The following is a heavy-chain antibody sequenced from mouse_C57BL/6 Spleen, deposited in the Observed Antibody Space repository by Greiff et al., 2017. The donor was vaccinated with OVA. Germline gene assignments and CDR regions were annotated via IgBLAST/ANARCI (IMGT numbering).Heavy chain of an antibody. CDR2: IWTGGGT. CDR1: GFSLTSYA. V-gene: IGHV2-9-1*01. CDR3: ARYYYGSSYVGYFDY. Sequence: VQRVESGPGLVAPSQSLSITCTVSGFSLTSYAISWVRQPPGKGLEWLGVIWTGGGTNYNSALKSRLSISKDNSKSQVFLKMNSLQTDDTARYYCARYYYGSSYVGYFDYWGQGTTLTVSS. D-gene: IGHD1-1*01. J-gene: IGHJ2*01.